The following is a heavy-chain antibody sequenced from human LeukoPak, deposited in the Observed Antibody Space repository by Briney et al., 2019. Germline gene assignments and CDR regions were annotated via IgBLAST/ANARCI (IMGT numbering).Heavy chain of an antibody. CDR2: IFRIGST. V-gene: IGHV4-38-2*02. Sequence: SETLSLTCTVSGFSITTGYYWAWIRQPPGKGLEWIGTIFRIGSTYYNPSLKSRVTISVDTSKNQFSLKLSSVTAADTAVYYCAIGVDIVVVVATGAVYFDYWGQGTLVTVSS. J-gene: IGHJ4*02. CDR3: AIGVDIVVVVATGAVYFDY. CDR1: GFSITTGYY. D-gene: IGHD2-15*01.